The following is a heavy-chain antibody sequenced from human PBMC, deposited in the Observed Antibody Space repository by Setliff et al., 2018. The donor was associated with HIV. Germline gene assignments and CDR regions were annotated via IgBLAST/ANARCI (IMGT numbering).Heavy chain of an antibody. CDR1: GNTFNSYY. Sequence: ASVKVSCKASGNTFNSYYMYWVRQATGQGLEWMGWMNPNSGNTGYAQKFQGRVTMTRDTSTGTAYMELSSLRSEDTAVYYCARWVPYWSTTSRYHWLFHYMDVWGKGTTVTVSS. CDR3: ARWVPYWSTTSRYHWLFHYMDV. V-gene: IGHV1-8*02. J-gene: IGHJ6*03. D-gene: IGHD2-2*01. CDR2: MNPNSGNT.